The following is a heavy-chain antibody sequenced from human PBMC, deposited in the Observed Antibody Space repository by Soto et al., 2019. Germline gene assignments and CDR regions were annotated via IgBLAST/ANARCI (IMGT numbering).Heavy chain of an antibody. V-gene: IGHV4-34*01. Sequence: LSLTCAVYGGSFSGYYWSWIRQPPGKGLEWIGEINHSGSTNYNPSLKSRVTISVDTSKNQFSLKLSSVTAADTAVYYCARGLGGGSSLYYYYYYMDVWGKGTTVTVSS. CDR2: INHSGST. D-gene: IGHD2-15*01. CDR3: ARGLGGGSSLYYYYYYMDV. CDR1: GGSFSGYY. J-gene: IGHJ6*03.